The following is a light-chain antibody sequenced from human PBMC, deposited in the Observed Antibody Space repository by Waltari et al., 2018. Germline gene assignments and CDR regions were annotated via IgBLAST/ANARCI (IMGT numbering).Light chain of an antibody. CDR3: QQCYTFPYT. Sequence: DIVLTQSPDSLAVSLGERATIKCRSSQSVLSSSNNRNYLGLYQQKPGQPPKLLISCASTREFGVPDRFSGSGSGTDFTLTISSLQAEDVALYYCQQCYTFPYTFGQGTKLELK. CDR2: CAS. V-gene: IGKV4-1*01. CDR1: QSVLSSSNNRNY. J-gene: IGKJ2*01.